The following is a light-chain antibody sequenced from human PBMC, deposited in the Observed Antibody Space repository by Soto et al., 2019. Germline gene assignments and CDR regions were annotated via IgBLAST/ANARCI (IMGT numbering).Light chain of an antibody. CDR1: QSVSSSY. V-gene: IGKV3-20*01. CDR2: AAS. J-gene: IGKJ1*01. Sequence: EIVLTQSPGTLSLSPGERATLSCRASQSVSSSYLAWYQQRPGQAPRLLISAASVRATGIPDRFSGSGSGTDFTLTISRLEPEDFAVYYCQQYGSSPSTFGQGTKVDIK. CDR3: QQYGSSPST.